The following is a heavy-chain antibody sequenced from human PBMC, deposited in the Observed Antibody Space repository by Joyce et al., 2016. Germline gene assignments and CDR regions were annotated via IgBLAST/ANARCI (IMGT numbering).Heavy chain of an antibody. Sequence: QVKLVESGGGVVQPGRSLRLSCAASGFTFSGHSMHWVRQAPGKRLDWVAIISYEGKNTYYGDSMKGRFTISRDNSKNTVYLQVDSLRTEDTAVYYCARDGPKTTWDPGYYFDFWGQGTLVTVSS. V-gene: IGHV3-30*04. J-gene: IGHJ4*02. D-gene: IGHD1-14*01. CDR2: ISYEGKNT. CDR1: GFTFSGHS. CDR3: ARDGPKTTWDPGYYFDF.